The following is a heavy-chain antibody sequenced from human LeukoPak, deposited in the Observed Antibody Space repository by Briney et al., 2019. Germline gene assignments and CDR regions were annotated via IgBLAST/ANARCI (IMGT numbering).Heavy chain of an antibody. V-gene: IGHV1-18*01. CDR2: ISAYNGNT. Sequence: ASVKVSCKASGYTFNSYGISWVRQAPGQGLEWMGWISAYNGNTNYAQNFQGRLTMTADTSTSTAYMELRGLRSDDTAVYYCARDLMYYYDSVSYHFDYWGQGTLVTVYS. CDR3: ARDLMYYYDSVSYHFDY. CDR1: GYTFNSYG. J-gene: IGHJ4*02. D-gene: IGHD3-22*01.